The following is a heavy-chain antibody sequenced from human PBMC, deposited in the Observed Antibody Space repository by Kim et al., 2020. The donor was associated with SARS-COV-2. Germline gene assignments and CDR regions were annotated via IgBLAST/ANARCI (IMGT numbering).Heavy chain of an antibody. CDR2: VFDSGST. CDR3: ARGKYYYDGSGNPRFWYFDL. D-gene: IGHD3-22*01. J-gene: IGHJ2*01. V-gene: IGHV4-59*01. CDR1: GGSISYYY. Sequence: SETLSLTCTVSGGSISYYYWGWIRQPPGKGLEWIGYVFDSGSTNYNPSLKSRVTISLDTSKKQFSLQLTSVTAADTAVYYCARGKYYYDGSGNPRFWYFDLWGRGTLVTVSS.